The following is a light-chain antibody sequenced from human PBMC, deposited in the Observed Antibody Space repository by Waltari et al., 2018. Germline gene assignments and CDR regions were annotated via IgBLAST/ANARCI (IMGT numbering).Light chain of an antibody. CDR2: GAS. CDR3: QQYDMSPTWT. CDR1: QSISSTH. J-gene: IGKJ1*01. Sequence: EIVLTQSPGTLSLSPGERATLSCRASQSISSTHLAWYQQKPGQAPRLPIYGASSRATGIPDRFSGSGSGTDFTLTISRLEPEDFAVYFCQQYDMSPTWTFGQGTKVEVK. V-gene: IGKV3-20*01.